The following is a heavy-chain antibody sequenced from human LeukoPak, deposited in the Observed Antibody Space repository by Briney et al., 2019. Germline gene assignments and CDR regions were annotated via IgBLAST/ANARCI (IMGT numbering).Heavy chain of an antibody. Sequence: SETLSLTCAVYGGSFSGYYWSWIRQPPGKGLEWVAEINHSGSTNYNPALKSRVTISLDTSNNQFHLNLSYVTGADRAVYYCARGPRIAARLSRHLGPFFDYWGQETLVTVSS. J-gene: IGHJ4*02. CDR3: ARGPRIAARLSRHLGPFFDY. CDR2: INHSGST. V-gene: IGHV4-34*01. CDR1: GGSFSGYY. D-gene: IGHD6-6*01.